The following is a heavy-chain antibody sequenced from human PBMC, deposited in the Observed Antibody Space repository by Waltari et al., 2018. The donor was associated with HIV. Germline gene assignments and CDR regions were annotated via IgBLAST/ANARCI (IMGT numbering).Heavy chain of an antibody. J-gene: IGHJ1*01. CDR3: AKEEYSSGWFGVSFQH. Sequence: EVQLLESGGGLVQPGGSLRLSCAASGFTFSNYAMSWVRQAPGKGLEWVAAIGGSGGTTYDADSGKGRFTISRDNSKNTLYLQMNSLRAGDTAVYYCAKEEYSSGWFGVSFQHWGQGTLVTVSS. V-gene: IGHV3-23*01. CDR2: IGGSGGTT. D-gene: IGHD6-19*01. CDR1: GFTFSNYA.